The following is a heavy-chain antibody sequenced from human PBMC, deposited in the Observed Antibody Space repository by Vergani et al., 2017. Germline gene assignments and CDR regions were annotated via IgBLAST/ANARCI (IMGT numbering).Heavy chain of an antibody. CDR3: TKGSRGYTGYFFDD. CDR2: VSGSSATP. D-gene: IGHD5-12*01. CDR1: GFSFPGYA. Sequence: VQLVESGGGVVQPGRSLRLSCVASGFSFPGYAMSWVRQAPGKGLEWVSSVSGSSATPYYADSVKGRFIISRDNSKNTLHLQRNSLRADDTAVYYCTKGSRGYTGYFFDDWGQGTLATVSS. J-gene: IGHJ4*02. V-gene: IGHV3-23*04.